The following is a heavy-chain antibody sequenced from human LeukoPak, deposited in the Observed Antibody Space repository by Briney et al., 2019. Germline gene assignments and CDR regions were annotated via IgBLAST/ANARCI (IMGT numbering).Heavy chain of an antibody. CDR1: GFTFSNCA. CDR2: SGSGANT. CDR3: AKDRDPLTSSGWPWAYFDY. Sequence: GGSLRLSCTASGFTFSNCAMSWVRQAPGKGLEWVISGSGANTYYADSVKGRFSISRDNSKNTVFLQMNSLRAEDTAIYYCAKDRDPLTSSGWPWAYFDYWGQGIMVIVSS. V-gene: IGHV3-23*01. J-gene: IGHJ4*02. D-gene: IGHD6-19*01.